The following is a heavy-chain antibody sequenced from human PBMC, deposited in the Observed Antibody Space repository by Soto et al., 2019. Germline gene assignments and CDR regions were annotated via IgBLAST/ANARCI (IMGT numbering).Heavy chain of an antibody. V-gene: IGHV3-23*01. J-gene: IGHJ4*02. Sequence: GGSLRLSCVASGFTFNTYAMSWVRQAPGEGLEWVSTISGDGGSTWYADSVKGRFTISRDNSKNTLYLQMNSLRAEDTAVYFCAKDMTPVTTTDYWGQGTLVTVSS. CDR1: GFTFNTYA. D-gene: IGHD4-17*01. CDR2: ISGDGGST. CDR3: AKDMTPVTTTDY.